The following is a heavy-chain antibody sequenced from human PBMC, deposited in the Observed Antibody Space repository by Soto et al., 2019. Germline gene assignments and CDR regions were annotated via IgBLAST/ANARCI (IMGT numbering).Heavy chain of an antibody. Sequence: QVQLQESGPGLVRPSETLSLTCTVSGAFLNNFFWSWVRERPGQGLGLLGYVTQGWAAGSWAEGNNNGYTPSLERPTTISLHMPKNQFSMRLTSVTGADTAAYSAGRFRGGSTVSPNLLGEWFDPWGEGTLVTVSS. CDR3: GRFRGGSTVSPNLLGEWFDP. D-gene: IGHD3-16*01. CDR2: VTQGWAAGSWAEGNN. CDR1: GAFLNNFF. J-gene: IGHJ5*02. V-gene: IGHV4-59*01.